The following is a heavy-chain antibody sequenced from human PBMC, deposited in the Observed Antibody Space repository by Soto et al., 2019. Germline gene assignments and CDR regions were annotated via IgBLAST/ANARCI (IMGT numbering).Heavy chain of an antibody. J-gene: IGHJ4*02. CDR2: IYYSGST. CDR3: ARHVLLISGFDY. CDR1: GGSISSSSYY. Sequence: ETLCLSGPVSGGSISSSSYYWGWIRQPPGKGLEWIGSIYYSGSTYYNTSLKSRVTISVDTSKNQLSLKLSSVTAADTAVYYCARHVLLISGFDYWGQGTLVTVSS. V-gene: IGHV4-39*01.